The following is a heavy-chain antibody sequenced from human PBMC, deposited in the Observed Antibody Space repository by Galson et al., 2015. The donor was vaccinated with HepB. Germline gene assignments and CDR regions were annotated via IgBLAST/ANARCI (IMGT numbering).Heavy chain of an antibody. CDR3: AKAELPPAPATVTSGPFDY. Sequence: SVKVSCKASRGTFNNYGITWVRQAPGQGLEWLGNIMPIYRATYYVQKFQGRLTITADASMTTVYLELSSLGSEDTAMYYCAKAELPPAPATVTSGPFDYWGQGTLVTVSS. D-gene: IGHD4-17*01. CDR1: RGTFNNYG. CDR2: IMPIYRAT. V-gene: IGHV1-69*13. J-gene: IGHJ4*02.